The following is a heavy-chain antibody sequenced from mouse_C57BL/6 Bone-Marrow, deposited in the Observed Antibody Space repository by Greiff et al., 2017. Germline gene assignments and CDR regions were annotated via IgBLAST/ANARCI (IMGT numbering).Heavy chain of an antibody. J-gene: IGHJ2*01. D-gene: IGHD2-5*01. Sequence: EVQRVESGGGLVKPGGSLKLSCAASGFTFSSYAMSWVRQTPEKRLEWVATISDGGSYTYYPDNVKGRFTISRYNAKNNLYLQMSHLKSEDTAMYYCATYDSNHFDYWGQGTTLTVSS. CDR2: ISDGGSYT. CDR3: ATYDSNHFDY. CDR1: GFTFSSYA. V-gene: IGHV5-4*01.